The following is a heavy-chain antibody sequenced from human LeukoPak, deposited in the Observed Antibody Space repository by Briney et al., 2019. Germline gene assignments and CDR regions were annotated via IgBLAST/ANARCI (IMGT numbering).Heavy chain of an antibody. CDR2: IYYSGTT. CDR1: GGSISSGGNF. Sequence: SQTLSLTCTVSGGSISSGGNFWSWIRQRPGKGLEWIGFIYYSGTTYSNPSLKRRVAISADTSKNEFSLKLYSLTAADTSVYYCARGGSGSYYSVYYAVDVWGQGTTVTVS. V-gene: IGHV4-31*03. J-gene: IGHJ6*02. CDR3: ARGGSGSYYSVYYAVDV. D-gene: IGHD1-26*01.